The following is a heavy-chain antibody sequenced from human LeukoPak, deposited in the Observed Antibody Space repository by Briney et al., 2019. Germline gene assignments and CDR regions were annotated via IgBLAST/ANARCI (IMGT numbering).Heavy chain of an antibody. D-gene: IGHD3-3*01. CDR1: GGSIISGSYY. J-gene: IGHJ4*02. CDR3: ARDSGSYDFWSGYADY. CDR2: IYTSGST. Sequence: PSQTLSLTCTVSGGSIISGSYYWSWIRQPAGKGLEWIGRIYTSGSTNYNPSLKSRVTISVDTSKNQFSLKLSSVTAADTAVYYCARDSGSYDFWSGYADYWGQGTLVTVSS. V-gene: IGHV4-61*02.